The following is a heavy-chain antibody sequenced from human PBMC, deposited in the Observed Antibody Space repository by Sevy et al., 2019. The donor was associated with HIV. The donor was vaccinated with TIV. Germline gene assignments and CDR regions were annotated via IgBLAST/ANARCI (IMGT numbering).Heavy chain of an antibody. CDR3: ARTRDSSGYYHANWFDP. J-gene: IGHJ5*02. CDR1: GCSISSYY. Sequence: SETLSLTCTVSGCSISSYYWSWIRQPPGKGLEWIGYIYYSGSTNYNPSLKSRVTISVDTSKNQFSLKLSSVTAADTAEYYGARTRDSSGYYHANWFDPWGQGTLVTVSS. V-gene: IGHV4-59*12. D-gene: IGHD3-22*01. CDR2: IYYSGST.